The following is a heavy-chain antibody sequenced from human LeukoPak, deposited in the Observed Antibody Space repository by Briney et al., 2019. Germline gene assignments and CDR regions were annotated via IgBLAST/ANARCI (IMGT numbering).Heavy chain of an antibody. D-gene: IGHD5-18*01. CDR3: ARDSYSYGYGGFDY. V-gene: IGHV4-30-4*01. J-gene: IGHJ4*02. CDR1: GGSISSGDRY. Sequence: SPTLSLTCTVSGGSISSGDRYWSWISQSPGKGLEWIGYIYSTGNTYYNPSLKSRVIISVDTSKNQFSLELNSVTAADTAVYYCARDSYSYGYGGFDYWGQGILVTVSS. CDR2: IYSTGNT.